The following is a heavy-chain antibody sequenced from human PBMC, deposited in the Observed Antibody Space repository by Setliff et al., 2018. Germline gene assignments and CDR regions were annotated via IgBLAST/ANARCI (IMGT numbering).Heavy chain of an antibody. D-gene: IGHD6-13*01. CDR3: AKVITAVGYPPFDS. V-gene: IGHV3-33*03. CDR2: IWDDGVKK. J-gene: IGHJ4*02. CDR1: GFTFSTYR. Sequence: GGSLRLSCAASGFTFSTYRMHWVRQAPGKGLEWVAVIWDDGVKKYHADSVKGRFSISRDNSRDTLFLQMNRLRAEDTAFYYCAKVITAVGYPPFDSWGQGVLVTVSS.